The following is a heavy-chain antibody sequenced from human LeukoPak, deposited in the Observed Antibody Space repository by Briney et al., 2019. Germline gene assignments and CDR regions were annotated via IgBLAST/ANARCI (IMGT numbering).Heavy chain of an antibody. CDR3: ARRTAAGPFDY. J-gene: IGHJ4*02. CDR1: GFAFRSYV. D-gene: IGHD6-13*01. CDR2: ISTSGSDV. Sequence: GGSLRLSCAASGFAFRSYVANWVRQAPGKGLEWVSSISTSGSDVNYADSVKGRFTVSRDNAKSSLYLEMHSLTAEDTAVYYCARRTAAGPFDYWGQGTLVTVSS. V-gene: IGHV3-21*01.